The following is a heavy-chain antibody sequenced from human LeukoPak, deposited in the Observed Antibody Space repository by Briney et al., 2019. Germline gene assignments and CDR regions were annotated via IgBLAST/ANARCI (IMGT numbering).Heavy chain of an antibody. D-gene: IGHD3-10*01. CDR3: ARSTSSYYGSSLRFDY. V-gene: IGHV1-69*05. CDR1: GGTFSSYA. Sequence: ASVKVSCKASGGTFSSYAISWVRQAPGQGLEWMGGIIPIFGTANYAQKFQGRVTITTDESTSTAYMELSSLRSEDTAVYYCARSTSSYYGSSLRFDYWGQGTLVTVSS. CDR2: IIPIFGTA. J-gene: IGHJ4*02.